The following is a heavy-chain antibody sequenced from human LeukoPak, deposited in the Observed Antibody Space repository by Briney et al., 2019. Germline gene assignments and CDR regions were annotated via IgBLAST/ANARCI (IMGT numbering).Heavy chain of an antibody. CDR3: TTDLYYYDSSGYFSTNYYFDY. CDR1: GFTFSNAW. V-gene: IGHV3-15*01. Sequence: GGSLRLSCAASGFTFSNAWMSWVRQAPGKGLEWVGRIKSKTDGGTTDYAAPVKGRFTISRDDSKNTLYLQMNSLKTEDTAVYYCTTDLYYYDSSGYFSTNYYFDYWGQGTLVTVSS. CDR2: IKSKTDGGTT. J-gene: IGHJ4*02. D-gene: IGHD3-22*01.